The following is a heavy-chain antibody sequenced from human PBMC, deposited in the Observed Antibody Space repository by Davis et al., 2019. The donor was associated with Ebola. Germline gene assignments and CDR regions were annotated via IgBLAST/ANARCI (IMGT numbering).Heavy chain of an antibody. J-gene: IGHJ4*02. D-gene: IGHD6-19*01. CDR1: GYSFANYW. V-gene: IGHV5-51*01. CDR3: ARSPTYNSGWFY. CDR2: VYPADSDT. Sequence: AESLKISCKGSGYSFANYWIGWVREMPEKGLEGMGIVYPADSDTRYSPSFQGQVTISADKSINTAYLQWSSLKASDTAMYYCARSPTYNSGWFYWGQGTLVIVSS.